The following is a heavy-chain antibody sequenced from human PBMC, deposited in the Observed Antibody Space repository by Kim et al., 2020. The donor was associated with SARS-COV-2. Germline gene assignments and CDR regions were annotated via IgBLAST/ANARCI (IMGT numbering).Heavy chain of an antibody. CDR1: GYTFTSYD. D-gene: IGHD3-10*01. Sequence: ASVKVSCKASGYTFTSYDINWVRQATGQGLEWMGWMNPNSGNTGYAQKFQGRVTMTRNTSISTAYMELSSLRSEDTAVYYCARGPPFGELLRDYYYYYGMDVWGQGTTVTVSS. J-gene: IGHJ6*02. CDR3: ARGPPFGELLRDYYYYYGMDV. CDR2: MNPNSGNT. V-gene: IGHV1-8*01.